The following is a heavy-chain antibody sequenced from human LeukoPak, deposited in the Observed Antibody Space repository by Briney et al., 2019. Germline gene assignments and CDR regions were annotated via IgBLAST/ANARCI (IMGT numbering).Heavy chain of an antibody. CDR3: ARDLGGYSGAFDI. Sequence: ASVKVSCKASGYTFTGYYMHWVRQAPGQGLEWMGWINPNSGGTNYAQKFQGRVTMTRDTSISTAYMELSRLRSDDTAVYYCARDLGGYSGAFDIWGQGTMVTVSS. D-gene: IGHD5-12*01. V-gene: IGHV1-2*02. CDR2: INPNSGGT. J-gene: IGHJ3*02. CDR1: GYTFTGYY.